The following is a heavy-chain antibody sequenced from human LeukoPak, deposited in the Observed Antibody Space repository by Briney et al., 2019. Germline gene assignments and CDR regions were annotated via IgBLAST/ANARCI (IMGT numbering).Heavy chain of an antibody. J-gene: IGHJ6*03. D-gene: IGHD4-11*01. CDR3: ARGVPYSNYAHDDYYYYIDV. CDR2: IIPIFGTA. V-gene: IGHV1-69*05. Sequence: VASVKVSCKASGGTFSSYAISWVRQAPGQGLEWMGGIIPIFGTANYAQKFQGRVTITTDESTSTAYMELSSLRSEDTAVYYCARGVPYSNYAHDDYYYYIDVWGKGTTVTVSS. CDR1: GGTFSSYA.